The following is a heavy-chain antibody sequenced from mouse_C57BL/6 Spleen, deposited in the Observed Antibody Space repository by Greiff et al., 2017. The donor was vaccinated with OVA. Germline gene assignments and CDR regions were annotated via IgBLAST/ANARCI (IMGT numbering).Heavy chain of an antibody. J-gene: IGHJ2*01. V-gene: IGHV1-22*01. CDR2: INPNNGGT. D-gene: IGHD2-3*01. CDR3: ASLYDGGFDY. Sequence: EVKLVESGPELVKPGASVKMSCKASGYTFTDYNMHWVKQSHGKSLEWIGYINPNNGGTSYNQKFKGKATLTVNKSSSTAYMELRSLTSEDSAVYYCASLYDGGFDYWGQGTTLTVSS. CDR1: GYTFTDYN.